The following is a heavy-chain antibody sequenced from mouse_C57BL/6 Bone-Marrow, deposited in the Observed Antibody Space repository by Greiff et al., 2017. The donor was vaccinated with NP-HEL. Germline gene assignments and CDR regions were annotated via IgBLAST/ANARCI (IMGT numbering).Heavy chain of an antibody. CDR1: GFSLTSYG. CDR2: IWSGGST. D-gene: IGHD1-1*01. CDR3: ARSPLYYGSSYYYAMDY. J-gene: IGHJ4*01. Sequence: VQLQQSGPGLVQPSQSLSITCTVSGFSLTSYGVHWVRQSPGKGLEWLGVIWSGGSTDYNAAFISRLSISKDNSKSQVFFKMNSLQADDTAIYYCARSPLYYGSSYYYAMDYWGQGTSVTVSS. V-gene: IGHV2-2*01.